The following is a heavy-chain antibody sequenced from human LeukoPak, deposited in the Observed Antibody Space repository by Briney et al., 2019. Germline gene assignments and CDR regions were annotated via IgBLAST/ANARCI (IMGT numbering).Heavy chain of an antibody. D-gene: IGHD1/OR15-1a*01. CDR3: ATLDQVDY. V-gene: IGHV1-2*06. J-gene: IGHJ4*02. CDR1: EYTFTGYY. Sequence: ASVKVSCKASEYTFTGYYIHWVRQAPGQGLEWMGRNNPNSGGANYAQKFQGRVTMTRDSSISTVYMELTRLKSDDTAIYYCATLDQVDYWGLGTLVTVSS. CDR2: NNPNSGGA.